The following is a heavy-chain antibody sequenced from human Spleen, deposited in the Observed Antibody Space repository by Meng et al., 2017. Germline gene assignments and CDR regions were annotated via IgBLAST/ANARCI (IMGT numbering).Heavy chain of an antibody. J-gene: IGHJ4*02. Sequence: QVQLRQWGAGLLKPSEPLSLPCAVYGGSFSGYSWSWIRQPPGKGLEWIGEINHSGSTNYNPSLESRATISVDTSQNNLSLKLSSVTAADSAVYYCARGPTTMAHDFDYWGQGTLVTVSS. D-gene: IGHD4-11*01. CDR2: INHSGST. V-gene: IGHV4-34*01. CDR3: ARGPTTMAHDFDY. CDR1: GGSFSGYS.